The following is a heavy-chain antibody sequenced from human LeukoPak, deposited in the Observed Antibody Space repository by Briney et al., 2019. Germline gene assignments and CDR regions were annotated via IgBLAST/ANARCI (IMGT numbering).Heavy chain of an antibody. V-gene: IGHV3-33*06. CDR2: IWYDGSNQ. D-gene: IGHD3-10*01. CDR3: AKSQLLWFGELLSAFDI. Sequence: PGRSLRLSCAASGFTFRNHGMHWIRQVPGKGLEWVAVIWYDGSNQNYADSVKGRFTISRDNSKNMLYLQMNSLRDEDTAVYYCAKSQLLWFGELLSAFDIWGQGTMVTVSS. J-gene: IGHJ3*02. CDR1: GFTFRNHG.